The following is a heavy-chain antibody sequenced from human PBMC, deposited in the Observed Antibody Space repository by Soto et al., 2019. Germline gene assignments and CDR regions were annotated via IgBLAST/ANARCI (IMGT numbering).Heavy chain of an antibody. D-gene: IGHD3-9*01. CDR3: ARTYYDILTGDLV. CDR2: IIPIFGTA. V-gene: IGHV1-69*13. Sequence: SVKVSCKASGGTFSSYAISWVRQAPGQGLEWMGGIIPIFGTANYAQKFQGRVTITADESTSTAYMELSSLRSEDTAVYYCARTYYDILTGDLVWGQGTLVTVSS. J-gene: IGHJ4*02. CDR1: GGTFSSYA.